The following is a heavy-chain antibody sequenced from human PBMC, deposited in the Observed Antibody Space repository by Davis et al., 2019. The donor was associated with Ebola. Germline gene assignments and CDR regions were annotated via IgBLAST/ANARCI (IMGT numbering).Heavy chain of an antibody. J-gene: IGHJ4*02. Sequence: AASVKVSCKASGGTFSSYAISWVRQAPGQGLEWMGRIIPILGIANYAQKFQGRVTITADKSTSTAYMELSSLRSEDTAVYYCARGPINNYGDSLIDYWGQGTLVTVSS. CDR3: ARGPINNYGDSLIDY. V-gene: IGHV1-69*04. CDR1: GGTFSSYA. D-gene: IGHD4-17*01. CDR2: IIPILGIA.